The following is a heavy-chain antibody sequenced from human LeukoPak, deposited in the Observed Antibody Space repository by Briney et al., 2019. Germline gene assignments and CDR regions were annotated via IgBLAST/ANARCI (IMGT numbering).Heavy chain of an antibody. V-gene: IGHV3-30*02. CDR2: IRYDGSNK. CDR3: AKAETMTQPGSFFS. D-gene: IGHD1-14*01. J-gene: IGHJ5*01. CDR1: GFTFSSYG. Sequence: PGGSLRLSCAASGFTFSSYGMHWVRQAPGKGLEWVACIRYDGSNKYYADSVKGRFTISRDNSKNTLYLQMTSQSAEATAEYYCAKAETMTQPGSFFSWGAGALVTASS.